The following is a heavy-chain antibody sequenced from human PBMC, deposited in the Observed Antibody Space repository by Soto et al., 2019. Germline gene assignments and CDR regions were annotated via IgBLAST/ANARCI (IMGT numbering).Heavy chain of an antibody. J-gene: IGHJ4*02. D-gene: IGHD4-17*01. CDR2: ISGSGGST. V-gene: IGHV3-23*01. Sequence: GGSLRLSCAASGVAFSSYAMSGVRQAPGKGLEWVSAISGSGGSTYYADSVKGRFTISRDNSKNTLYLQMNSLRAEDTAVYYCAKERSTLRCPDYWGQGTLVTVSS. CDR1: GVAFSSYA. CDR3: AKERSTLRCPDY.